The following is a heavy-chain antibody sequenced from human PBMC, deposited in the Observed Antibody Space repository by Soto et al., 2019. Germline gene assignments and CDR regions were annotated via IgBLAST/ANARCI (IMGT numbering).Heavy chain of an antibody. D-gene: IGHD3-3*01. CDR2: IKSKTDGGTT. Sequence: GGSLRLSCAASGFTFSNAWMNWVRQAPGKGLEWVGRIKSKTDGGTTDYAAPVKGRFTISRDDSKNTLYLQMNSLKTEDTAVYYFTTDYYDFWSGYIDAFDIWGQGTMVTVSS. V-gene: IGHV3-15*07. J-gene: IGHJ3*02. CDR1: GFTFSNAW. CDR3: TTDYYDFWSGYIDAFDI.